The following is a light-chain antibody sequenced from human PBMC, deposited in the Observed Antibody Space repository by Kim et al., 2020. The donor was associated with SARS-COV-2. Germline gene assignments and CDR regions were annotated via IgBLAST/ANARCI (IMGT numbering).Light chain of an antibody. CDR2: AAS. Sequence: SVGDRVTITCRASQAISNYVAWFQQKQGKGPKRLIYAASSLQSGVPSRFSGSGSGTEFTLPISSLQTVDFATYFCLQHNVYPLTFGGGTKIEIK. CDR3: LQHNVYPLT. J-gene: IGKJ4*01. CDR1: QAISNY. V-gene: IGKV1-17*03.